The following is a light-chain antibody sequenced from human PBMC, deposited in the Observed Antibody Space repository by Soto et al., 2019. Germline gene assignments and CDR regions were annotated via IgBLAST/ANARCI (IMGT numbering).Light chain of an antibody. V-gene: IGLV1-51*01. J-gene: IGLJ2*01. CDR1: SSNIGNHY. Sequence: QSVLTQPPSVSAAPGQTVTISCSGSSSNIGNHYVSWYQQVPGAAPNLLIYDNNKRPSGIPDRFSGSKSGTSGTLDITGLQTGDEADYYCATWDGSLPGEVFGGGTKLTVL. CDR3: ATWDGSLPGEV. CDR2: DNN.